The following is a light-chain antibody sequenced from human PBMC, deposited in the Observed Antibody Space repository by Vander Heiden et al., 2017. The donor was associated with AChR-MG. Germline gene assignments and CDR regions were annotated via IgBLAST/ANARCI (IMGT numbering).Light chain of an antibody. V-gene: IGLV3-1*01. CDR3: QEGNSSIVV. CDR1: EWGDKY. J-gene: IGLJ2*01. Sequence: SYELTQPPSVSASPGQTASISCSGDEWGDKYACWHQQKPGQTLVLVIYEDSKRASANPERCSGSNSGNTATLTRSGTQAVDDDDYDCQEGNSSIVVFGGGTKLTVL. CDR2: EDS.